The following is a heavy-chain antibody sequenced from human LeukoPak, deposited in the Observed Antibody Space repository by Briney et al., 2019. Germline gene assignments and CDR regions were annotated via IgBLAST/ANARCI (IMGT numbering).Heavy chain of an antibody. CDR3: ARVVVVAATYAFDI. V-gene: IGHV4-4*07. J-gene: IGHJ3*02. CDR1: GGSISSYY. CDR2: IYTSGST. Sequence: PSETLSLTCTVSGGSISSYYWSWIRQPAGKRLEWIGRIYTSGSTNYNPSLKSRVTMSVDTSKNQFSLKLSSVTAADTAVYYCARVVVVAATYAFDIWGQGTMVTVSS. D-gene: IGHD2-15*01.